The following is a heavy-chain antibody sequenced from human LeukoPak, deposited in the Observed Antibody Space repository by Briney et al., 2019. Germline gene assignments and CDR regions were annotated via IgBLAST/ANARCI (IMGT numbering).Heavy chain of an antibody. V-gene: IGHV3-23*01. CDR2: ISGAGGSS. CDR3: TKDDSSSWHDYFFDY. D-gene: IGHD3-22*01. Sequence: GGSLRLSCATSGFALSSSSMSLVRQAPGKGLDWVSTISGAGGSSWYAESVKGRFSISRDNSMNSVSLQMSSLRVEDTAIYYCTKDDSSSWHDYFFDYWGQGILVTVSS. J-gene: IGHJ4*02. CDR1: GFALSSSS.